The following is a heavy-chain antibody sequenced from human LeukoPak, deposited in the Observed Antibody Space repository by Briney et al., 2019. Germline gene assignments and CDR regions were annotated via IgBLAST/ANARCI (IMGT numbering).Heavy chain of an antibody. V-gene: IGHV4-59*01. CDR3: ARTGPVPPSDGGPDAGF. D-gene: IGHD1-14*01. CDR2: ISYSGSA. J-gene: IGHJ4*02. Sequence: PSETLSLTCSVSGDSNSIYCRSWIRQPPGKGLEWIGYISYSGSANYNPSLKGRVTMSVDTSKNQFSLNLSSVTAADTAVYYCARTGPVPPSDGGPDAGFWGQGTLVTVSS. CDR1: GDSNSIYC.